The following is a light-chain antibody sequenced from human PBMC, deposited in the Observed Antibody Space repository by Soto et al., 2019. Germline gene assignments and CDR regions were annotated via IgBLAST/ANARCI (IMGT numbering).Light chain of an antibody. CDR2: DVS. J-gene: IGLJ2*01. Sequence: QSALTQPRSVSGTPGQSGTISCTGTSSDVGAYIYVSWYQQDPGKAPKLMIYDVSKRPSGVPDRFSGSKSGNPASLTISGLQAEDEADYYCCSYAGSSLIFGGGTKLTVL. CDR1: SSDVGAYIY. CDR3: CSYAGSSLI. V-gene: IGLV2-11*01.